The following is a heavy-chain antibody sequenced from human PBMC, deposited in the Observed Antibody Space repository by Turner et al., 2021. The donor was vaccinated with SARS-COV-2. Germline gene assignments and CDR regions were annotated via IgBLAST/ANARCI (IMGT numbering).Heavy chain of an antibody. CDR3: ARAYGSGSYGHYYGMDV. J-gene: IGHJ6*02. CDR2: ISAYNGYT. Sequence: QVQLVQSGAEVKKPGGSLKVSCKASGYTFTSYGISWVRQAPGQGLEWMGWISAYNGYTNYAQKLQGIVTMTTDTSTSTAYMELRSLRADDTAVYYCARAYGSGSYGHYYGMDVWGQGTTVTVSS. CDR1: GYTFTSYG. V-gene: IGHV1-18*01. D-gene: IGHD3-10*01.